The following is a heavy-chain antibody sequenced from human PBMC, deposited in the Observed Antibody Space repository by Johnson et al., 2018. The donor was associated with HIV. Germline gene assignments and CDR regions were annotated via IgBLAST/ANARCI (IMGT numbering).Heavy chain of an antibody. J-gene: IGHJ3*02. D-gene: IGHD1-1*01. Sequence: VQLVESGGGLVQTGGSLRLTCAASGLTFSTSWMNWVRQAPGRGLEWVANIKHDGSNKYYADSVKGRFTISRDNSKNTLYLQMNSLRGEDTAVYYCAKGRSSTPWEHAFDIWGQGTMVTVSS. CDR2: IKHDGSNK. V-gene: IGHV3-7*01. CDR3: AKGRSSTPWEHAFDI. CDR1: GLTFSTSW.